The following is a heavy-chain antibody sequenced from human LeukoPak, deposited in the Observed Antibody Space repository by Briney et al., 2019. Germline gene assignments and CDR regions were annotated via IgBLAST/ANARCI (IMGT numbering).Heavy chain of an antibody. J-gene: IGHJ4*02. CDR1: GFTFGDDY. CDR2: ISNSGGYT. D-gene: IGHD6-19*01. V-gene: IGHV3-11*03. CDR3: ARSRGAGPGAYFDY. Sequence: WGSLRLSCAVSGFTFGDDYMSWIRQAPGQGLEWVSYISNSGGYTNYADSVAGRFTISRDNAENSLYLQMNSLRAEDTAVYYCARSRGAGPGAYFDYWGQGTLVA.